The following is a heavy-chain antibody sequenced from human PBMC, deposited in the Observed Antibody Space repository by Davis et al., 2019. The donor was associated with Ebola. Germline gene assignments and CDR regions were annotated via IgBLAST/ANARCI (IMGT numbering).Heavy chain of an antibody. V-gene: IGHV3-9*01. CDR3: VRASGNNYYYFAMDV. CDR2: ISWNSNSM. CDR1: GFTFDNYA. Sequence: SLKISCAASGFTFDNYAMHWVRQAPGKGLEWVSGISWNSNSMDYADSVKGRFTISRDNAKKSLYLQMNSLRPEDTAFYSCVRASGNNYYYFAMDVWGKGTTVTVSS. D-gene: IGHD1-26*01. J-gene: IGHJ6*04.